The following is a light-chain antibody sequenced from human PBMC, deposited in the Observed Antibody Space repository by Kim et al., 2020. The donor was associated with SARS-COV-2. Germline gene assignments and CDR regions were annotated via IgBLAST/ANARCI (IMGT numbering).Light chain of an antibody. CDR1: ILRNYY. V-gene: IGLV3-19*01. Sequence: SSELTQDPPVSVALGQTVRITCQGDILRNYYATWYQQKPGQAPVLVIYGKDNRPSGIPYRFSGSSSGNTASLTITGTQAEDEADYYCNSRDSSGNHLVFGGGTQLTVL. J-gene: IGLJ2*01. CDR3: NSRDSSGNHLV. CDR2: GKD.